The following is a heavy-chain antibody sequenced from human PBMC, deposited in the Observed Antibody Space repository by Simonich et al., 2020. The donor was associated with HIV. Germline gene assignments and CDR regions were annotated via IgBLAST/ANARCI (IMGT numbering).Heavy chain of an antibody. V-gene: IGHV4-34*01. D-gene: IGHD3-22*01. CDR3: ARSTGRRTGYYSLYWYFDL. J-gene: IGHJ2*01. CDR1: GGSFSGYY. Sequence: QVQLQQWGAGLLKPSETLSLTCAVYGGSFSGYYCSWIRQPPGKGLEWIGEIKHTGIHTTTQAPKGVVTISSATYKNQFSLGLISVTAADTALYYCARSTGRRTGYYSLYWYFDLWGRGTLVTVSS. CDR2: IKHTGIH.